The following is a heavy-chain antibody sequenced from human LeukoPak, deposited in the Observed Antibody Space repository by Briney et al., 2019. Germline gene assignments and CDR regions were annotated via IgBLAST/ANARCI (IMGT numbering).Heavy chain of an antibody. CDR3: AKDRSIDGFDP. CDR1: GFTFDDYA. CDR2: ISGSGGST. V-gene: IGHV3-23*01. J-gene: IGHJ5*02. D-gene: IGHD2-21*01. Sequence: GGSLRLSXAXSGFTFDDYAMHWVRQAPGKGLEWVSAISGSGGSTYYADSVKGRFTISRDNSKNTLYLQMNSLRAEDTAVYYCAKDRSIDGFDPWGQGTLVTVSS.